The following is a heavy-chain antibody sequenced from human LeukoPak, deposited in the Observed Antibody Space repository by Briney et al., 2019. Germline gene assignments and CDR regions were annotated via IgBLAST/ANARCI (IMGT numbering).Heavy chain of an antibody. D-gene: IGHD1-20*01. CDR1: GFSFSSDG. J-gene: IGHJ4*02. V-gene: IGHV3-30*02. CDR3: AKGITGNSFYFDY. Sequence: GGSLRLSCAASGFSFSSDGIYWVRQAPGKGLEWLANINHDGSSKYYADSVRGRFTVSRDNSKNTLYLEMSSLRAEDTAVYFCAKGITGNSFYFDYWGRGTLVTVSS. CDR2: INHDGSSK.